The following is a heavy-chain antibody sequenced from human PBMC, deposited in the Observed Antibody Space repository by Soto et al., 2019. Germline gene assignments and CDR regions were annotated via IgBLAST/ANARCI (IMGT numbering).Heavy chain of an antibody. CDR3: VRQTCPGTSCSSWFGP. V-gene: IGHV6-1*01. CDR1: WDTVSTTRAA. Sequence: SQTLSLTWGISWDTVSTTRAAWNWIRQSPSRGLEWLGRTFNTYQWNFDYSVSMRGRISIVPDASKNQVSLQLESVTPDDTAIYYCVRQTCPGTSCSSWFGPLGQGSMVAFYS. CDR2: TFNTYQWNF. D-gene: IGHD2-2*01. J-gene: IGHJ5*02.